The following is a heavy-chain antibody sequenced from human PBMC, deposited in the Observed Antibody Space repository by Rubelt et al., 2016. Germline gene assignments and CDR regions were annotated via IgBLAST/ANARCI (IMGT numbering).Heavy chain of an antibody. CDR2: IYANGNT. J-gene: IGHJ3*01. CDR1: GFTFSSYA. CDR3: ISYV. V-gene: IGHV3-23*05. Sequence: EVQLLESGGDLVQPGGSLRLSCAASGFTFSSYAMTWVRQAPGKGLEWVSSIYANGNTHYADSMKGRFTISRDNSKNTVFLQMNSLRVDDTAVYYCISYVWGQGTMVTVSS.